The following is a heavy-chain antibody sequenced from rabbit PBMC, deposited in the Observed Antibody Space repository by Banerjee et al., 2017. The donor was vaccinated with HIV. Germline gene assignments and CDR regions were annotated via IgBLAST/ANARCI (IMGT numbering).Heavy chain of an antibody. J-gene: IGHJ4*01. CDR1: GFSFSNKYV. CDR3: ARDLGGVIGWNFNL. CDR2: MNTISADT. Sequence: QEQLEESGGGLVKPEGSLTLTCKASGFSFSNKYVMCWVRQAPGKGLEWIACMNTISADTVYATWAKGRFTISRTSSTTVTLQMTSLTAADTATYFCARDLGGVIGWNFNLWGQGTLVTV. V-gene: IGHV1S45*01. D-gene: IGHD1-1*01.